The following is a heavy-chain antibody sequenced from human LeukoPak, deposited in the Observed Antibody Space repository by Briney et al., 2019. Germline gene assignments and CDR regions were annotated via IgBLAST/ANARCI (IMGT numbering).Heavy chain of an antibody. J-gene: IGHJ4*02. V-gene: IGHV3-66*01. D-gene: IGHD3-22*01. CDR2: IYSGGST. CDR1: GFTVSSNY. Sequence: GGSLRLSCAASGFTVSSNYMSWVRQAPGKGPEWVSVIYSGGSTYYADSVKGRFTISRDNSKNALYLQMNSLRAEDTAVYYCARDYPYYYDSSGYYSFDYWGQGTLVTVSS. CDR3: ARDYPYYYDSSGYYSFDY.